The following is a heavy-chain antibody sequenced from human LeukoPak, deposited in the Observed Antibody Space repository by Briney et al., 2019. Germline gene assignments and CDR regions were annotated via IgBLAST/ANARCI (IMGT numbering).Heavy chain of an antibody. D-gene: IGHD5-12*01. CDR2: VDHDGDNT. Sequence: EGSLRLSCAASGFAFTNYAMNWVRQAPGKGLEWVSNVDHDGDNTYYADSVKGRFVMSRDNSKNTLYLQMNSLRAEDTAIYYCAKGTWIRGQGTLVTVSS. V-gene: IGHV3-23*01. CDR1: GFAFTNYA. CDR3: AKGTWI. J-gene: IGHJ1*01.